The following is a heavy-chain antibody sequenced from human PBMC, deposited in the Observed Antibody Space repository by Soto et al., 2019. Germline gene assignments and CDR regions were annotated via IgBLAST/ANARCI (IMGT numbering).Heavy chain of an antibody. J-gene: IGHJ4*02. V-gene: IGHV1-18*01. D-gene: IGHD3-9*01. Sequence: ASVKVSCKASGYTFTSYGISWVRQAPGQGLEWMGWISAYNGNTNYAQKLQGRVTMTTDTSTSTAYKELRSLRSDDTAVYYCARGLRYFDWLFHYFDYWGQGTLVTVSS. CDR2: ISAYNGNT. CDR1: GYTFTSYG. CDR3: ARGLRYFDWLFHYFDY.